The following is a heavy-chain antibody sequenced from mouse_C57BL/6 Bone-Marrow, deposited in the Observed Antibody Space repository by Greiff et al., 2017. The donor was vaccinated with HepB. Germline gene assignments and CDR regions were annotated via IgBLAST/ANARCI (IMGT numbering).Heavy chain of an antibody. D-gene: IGHD1-1*01. Sequence: EVQRVESEGGLVQPGSSMKLSCTASGFTFSDYYMAWVRQVPEKGLEWVANINYDGSSTYYLDSLKSRFIISRDNAKNILYLQMSSLKSEDTATYYCARFITTVVAFDYWGQGTTLTVSS. V-gene: IGHV5-16*01. J-gene: IGHJ2*01. CDR1: GFTFSDYY. CDR3: ARFITTVVAFDY. CDR2: INYDGSST.